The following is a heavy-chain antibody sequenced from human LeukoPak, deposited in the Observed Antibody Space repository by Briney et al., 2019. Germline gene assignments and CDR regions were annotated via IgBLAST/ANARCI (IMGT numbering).Heavy chain of an antibody. J-gene: IGHJ4*02. CDR3: AREGSYCVGGDCYSFDF. V-gene: IGHV1-2*02. D-gene: IGHD2-21*02. Sequence: ASVTVSCKASGYRFISNYIQWVRQAPGLGPEWMGWMHAGNGNTRYAETFQGRVIMTRDTSINTAYMDLSSLRSDDTAVYYCAREGSYCVGGDCYSFDFWGQGTLVTVSS. CDR2: MHAGNGNT. CDR1: GYRFISNY.